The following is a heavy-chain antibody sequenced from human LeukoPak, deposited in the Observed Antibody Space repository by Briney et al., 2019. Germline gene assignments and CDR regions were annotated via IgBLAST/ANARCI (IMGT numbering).Heavy chain of an antibody. CDR3: ARSGYDSPVYMDV. Sequence: PGGSLRLSCAASGFTFSNYWMHWVRQAPGKGLVWVSRVNSDGSSTSYADPVKGRFTISRDNAKNTVYLQMNSLRAEDTAVYYCARSGYDSPVYMDVWGKGTTVTVSS. CDR2: VNSDGSST. V-gene: IGHV3-74*01. J-gene: IGHJ6*03. D-gene: IGHD5-12*01. CDR1: GFTFSNYW.